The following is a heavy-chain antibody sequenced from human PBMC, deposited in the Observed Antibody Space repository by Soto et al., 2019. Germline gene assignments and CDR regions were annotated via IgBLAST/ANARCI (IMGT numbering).Heavy chain of an antibody. Sequence: SLSCAASGFTFSDAWMNWVRQAPGKGLEWVGRIKSKTDGGTTDYAAPVKGRFTISRDDSKNTLYLQMNSLKTEDTAVYYCTTAPVYYDSSCWPLDYWGKGTLVTVSS. D-gene: IGHD3-22*01. CDR1: GFTFSDAW. V-gene: IGHV3-15*07. CDR2: IKSKTDGGTT. J-gene: IGHJ4*02. CDR3: TTAPVYYDSSCWPLDY.